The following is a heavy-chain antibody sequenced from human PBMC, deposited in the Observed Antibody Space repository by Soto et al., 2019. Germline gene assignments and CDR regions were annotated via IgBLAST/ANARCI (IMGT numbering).Heavy chain of an antibody. CDR2: IYWDDDK. V-gene: IGHV2-5*02. D-gene: IGHD3-22*01. CDR3: AHISAGEYYYDSSGYYYAVRWFDP. J-gene: IGHJ5*02. CDR1: GFSLSTSGVG. Sequence: SGPTLVNPTQTLTLTCTFSGFSLSTSGVGVGWIRQPPGKALEWLALIYWDDDKRYSPSLKSRLTITKDTSKNQVVLTMTNMDPVDTATYYCAHISAGEYYYDSSGYYYAVRWFDPWGQGTLVTVSS.